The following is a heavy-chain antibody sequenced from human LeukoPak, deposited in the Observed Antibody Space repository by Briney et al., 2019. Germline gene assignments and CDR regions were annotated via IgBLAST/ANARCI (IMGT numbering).Heavy chain of an antibody. CDR1: GFTFSSYS. CDR3: ARASPSGIVVVVASFDY. V-gene: IGHV3-21*01. D-gene: IGHD2-15*01. Sequence: PGGSLRLSCAASGFTFSSYSMNWVRQAPGKGLEWVSSISSSSSYIYYADSVKGRFTISRDNAKNSLYLQMNSLRAEDTAVYYCARASPSGIVVVVASFDYWGQGTLVTVSS. CDR2: ISSSSSYI. J-gene: IGHJ4*02.